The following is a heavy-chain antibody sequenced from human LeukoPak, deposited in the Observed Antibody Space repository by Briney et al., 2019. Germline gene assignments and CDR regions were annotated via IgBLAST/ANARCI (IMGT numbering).Heavy chain of an antibody. CDR2: ISGSGAGT. J-gene: IGHJ4*02. D-gene: IGHD6-13*01. Sequence: PGGSLRLSCAASAFTFSTYAMSWVRQAPGMGLEWVSGISGSGAGTYYADSVRGRFTISRDNSKNPLYLQMNSLRAEDTAVSYCSNLYSSNYWGQGTLVTVSS. CDR1: AFTFSTYA. CDR3: SNLYSSNY. V-gene: IGHV3-23*01.